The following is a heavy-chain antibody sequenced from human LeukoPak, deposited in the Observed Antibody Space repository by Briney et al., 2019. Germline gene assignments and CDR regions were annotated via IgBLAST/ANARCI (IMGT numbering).Heavy chain of an antibody. D-gene: IGHD3-3*01. V-gene: IGHV3-7*01. Sequence: PGGSLRPSCAASGFTFSSYWMSWVRQAPGKGLEWVANIKQDGSEKYYVDSVKGRFTISRDNAENSLYLQMNSLRAEDTAVYYCARTIFGVVSYFDIWGQGTMVTVSS. J-gene: IGHJ3*02. CDR3: ARTIFGVVSYFDI. CDR1: GFTFSSYW. CDR2: IKQDGSEK.